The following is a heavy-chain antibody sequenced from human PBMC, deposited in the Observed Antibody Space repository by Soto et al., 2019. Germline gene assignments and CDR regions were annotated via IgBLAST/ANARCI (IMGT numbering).Heavy chain of an antibody. CDR2: IIPIFDTP. Sequence: QVQLVQSGAEVKKPGSSVKVSCKASGGTFSSHAISWVRQAPGQGLEWMGGIIPIFDTPKYAQKFQGRVTIMADESTNTAYMELSSLRSEDTAVYYCARWPSYYYYGMSVWGQGTTVTVSS. J-gene: IGHJ6*02. CDR3: ARWPSYYYYGMSV. CDR1: GGTFSSHA. V-gene: IGHV1-69*01.